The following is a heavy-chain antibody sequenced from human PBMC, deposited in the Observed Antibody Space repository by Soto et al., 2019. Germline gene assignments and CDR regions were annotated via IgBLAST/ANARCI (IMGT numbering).Heavy chain of an antibody. CDR2: RWYDGSNK. D-gene: IGHD2-21*02. Sequence: GGSLRLSCAASGVTFSSYGMHWVRLAPGKGMEWVAVRWYDGSNKYYAVSVKGRFTISRDNSKNTLYLEMNSRRAEDTAVYYCARAPPTAYCGRDRKMDYWGQGTLVTVSS. CDR3: ARAPPTAYCGRDRKMDY. V-gene: IGHV3-33*01. CDR1: GVTFSSYG. J-gene: IGHJ4*02.